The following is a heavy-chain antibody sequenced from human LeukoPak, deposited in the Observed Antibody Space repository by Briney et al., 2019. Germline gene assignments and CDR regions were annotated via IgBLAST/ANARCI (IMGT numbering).Heavy chain of an antibody. D-gene: IGHD3-10*01. CDR3: ARARMVRGVTPLEY. J-gene: IGHJ4*02. CDR2: MNPNSGNT. Sequence: GASVKVSCKASGYTFTSYDINWVRQATGQGLEWMGWMNPNSGNTGYAQKFQGRVTITRDTSASTAYMELSSLRSEDTAVYYCARARMVRGVTPLEYWGQGTLVTVSS. V-gene: IGHV1-8*03. CDR1: GYTFTSYD.